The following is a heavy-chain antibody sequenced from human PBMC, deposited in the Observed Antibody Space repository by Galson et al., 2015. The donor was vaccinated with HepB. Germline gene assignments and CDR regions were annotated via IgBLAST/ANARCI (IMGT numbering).Heavy chain of an antibody. CDR1: GFTFGSYA. V-gene: IGHV3-23*01. D-gene: IGHD3-3*01. CDR2: ISDSGGRT. CDR3: AKSTDYDFWSGYGYYYHGLDA. Sequence: SLRLSCAASGFTFGSYAANWVRQASGKGLEWVSAISDSGGRTYYADSVKGRFTISRDNTKNTLYLQMNSLRAEDTAVYYCAKSTDYDFWSGYGYYYHGLDAWGQGTAVTVSS. J-gene: IGHJ6*02.